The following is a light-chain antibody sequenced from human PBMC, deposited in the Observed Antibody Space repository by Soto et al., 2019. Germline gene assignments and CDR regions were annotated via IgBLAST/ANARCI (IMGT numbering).Light chain of an antibody. CDR2: AAY. Sequence: DIQMNQSHSTLSSTTGDRVTITCGASQSISSYLNWYQQKPGKAPKLLIYAAYSLQSGVPSRFSVSGSGTDFTLTISSLKTEDFATYYCQQSYSTTQTFCQGTKVDIK. J-gene: IGKJ1*01. CDR3: QQSYSTTQT. V-gene: IGKV1-39*01. CDR1: QSISSY.